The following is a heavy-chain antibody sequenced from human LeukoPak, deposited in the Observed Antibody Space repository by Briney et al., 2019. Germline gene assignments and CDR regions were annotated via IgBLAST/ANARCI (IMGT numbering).Heavy chain of an antibody. J-gene: IGHJ4*02. CDR2: IVPDFGTP. CDR3: ASRYTTSRHFDWDVDY. CDR1: GDTFSKYA. D-gene: IGHD3-9*01. Sequence: SVKVSCKASGDTFSKYAITWVRQAPGQGLEWMGNIVPDFGTPIYAQKFQGRVTITTDESRTTAYMELSSLRSEDTALYYCASRYTTSRHFDWDVDYWGQGTLLTVSS. V-gene: IGHV1-69*05.